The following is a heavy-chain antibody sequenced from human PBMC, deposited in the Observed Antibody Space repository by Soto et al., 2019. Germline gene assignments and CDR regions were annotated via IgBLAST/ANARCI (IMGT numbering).Heavy chain of an antibody. D-gene: IGHD3-9*01. J-gene: IGHJ4*02. Sequence: QVQLQESGPGLVKPSQTLSLTCTVSGASITTGGYYWSWIRQHPGKGLEWIGHSYYSGNTYYNPSLKCRVTISVDTSKNQFSLKLRSVTAADTAVYYCARVSGLVNYYFDYWGQGTLVTVSS. CDR2: SYYSGNT. CDR3: ARVSGLVNYYFDY. V-gene: IGHV4-31*03. CDR1: GASITTGGYY.